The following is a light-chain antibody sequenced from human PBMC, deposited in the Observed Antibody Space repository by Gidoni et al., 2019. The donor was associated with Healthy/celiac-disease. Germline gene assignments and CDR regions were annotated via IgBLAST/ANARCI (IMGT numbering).Light chain of an antibody. J-gene: IGLJ3*02. CDR2: DVS. Sequence: QSSLTQPASVSGSPGQSITISCTGTSSAVGGYNYVSWYQQHPGKAPKLMSYDVSTRPSGVSTRFSGSKSGNTACLTISGLQAEDEADYYCSSYTSSSTPWVFGGGTKLTVL. CDR1: SSAVGGYNY. V-gene: IGLV2-14*01. CDR3: SSYTSSSTPWV.